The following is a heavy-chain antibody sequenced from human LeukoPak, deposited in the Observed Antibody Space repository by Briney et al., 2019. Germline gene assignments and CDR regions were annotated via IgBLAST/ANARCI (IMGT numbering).Heavy chain of an antibody. V-gene: IGHV4-59*01. D-gene: IGHD3-16*01. CDR1: GGSISSYY. CDR2: IYYSGST. J-gene: IGHJ1*01. CDR3: ARVGRGDHTWGSYSCDH. Sequence: SETLSLTCTVSGGSISSYYWSWIRQPPGKGLEWIGYIYYSGSTSYNTSLKSRVTISVDTSKNQFSLKLSSVTAADTAVYYCARVGRGDHTWGSYSCDHWGQGTLVSVSS.